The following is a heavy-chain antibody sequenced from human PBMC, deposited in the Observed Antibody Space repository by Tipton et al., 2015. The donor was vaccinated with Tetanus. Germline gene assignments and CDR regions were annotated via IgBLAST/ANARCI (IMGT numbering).Heavy chain of an antibody. J-gene: IGHJ4*02. CDR3: ARDRGAGAAMAGFLDW. CDR1: GFTFSSVG. V-gene: IGHV3-33*01. CDR2: IWNDGSKA. Sequence: SLRLSCAASGFTFSSVGMHWVRQAPGKGLEWVAIIWNDGSKAVYANSVRGRFTISRDNSKNTVYLQMNFLKVEDTAVYYCARDRGAGAAMAGFLDWWGQGTLVSVSS. D-gene: IGHD5-18*01.